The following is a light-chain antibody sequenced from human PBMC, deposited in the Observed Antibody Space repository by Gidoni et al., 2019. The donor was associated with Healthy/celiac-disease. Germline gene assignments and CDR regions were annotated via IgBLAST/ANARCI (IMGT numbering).Light chain of an antibody. V-gene: IGKV1-5*03. Sequence: DIQMTQPPHTLSASVGDRVTITCRPSQSISSGLAWYQQKPGKPPKLLIYKASSLESGVPSRFSGSGSGTEFTLTISSLQPDDFATYYCQQYNSYSRTFGQGTKVEIK. CDR3: QQYNSYSRT. CDR1: QSISSG. CDR2: KAS. J-gene: IGKJ1*01.